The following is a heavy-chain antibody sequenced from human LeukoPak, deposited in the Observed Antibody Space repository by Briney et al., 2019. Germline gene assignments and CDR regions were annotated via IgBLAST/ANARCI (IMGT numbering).Heavy chain of an antibody. V-gene: IGHV6-1*01. CDR3: ARVAPTDCSTTSCYTYAFDI. CDR1: GDSVSSNSAA. Sequence: SQTLSLTCAISGDSVSSNSAAWDWLRQSPSGGLEWLGRTYFRSKWSNDYAVSVKSRITIDPDTSKNQFSLQLNSLTPEDTAVYYCARVAPTDCSTTSCYTYAFDIWGRGTMVTVSS. J-gene: IGHJ3*02. CDR2: TYFRSKWSN. D-gene: IGHD2-2*02.